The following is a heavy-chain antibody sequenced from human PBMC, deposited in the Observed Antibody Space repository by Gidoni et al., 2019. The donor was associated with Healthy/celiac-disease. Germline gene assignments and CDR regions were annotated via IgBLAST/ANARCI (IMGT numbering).Heavy chain of an antibody. D-gene: IGHD6-19*01. CDR2: MKSKTDGGTT. J-gene: IGHJ4*02. Sequence: EVQLVESGGGLVKPGGSLRLSCAASGFTFSNAWMSWVRQAPGKGLGWVGRMKSKTDGGTTDYAAPVKGRFTISRDDSKNTRYLQMNSRKTEDTAVYYCTTEASVAGGYYFDYWGQGTLVTVSS. V-gene: IGHV3-15*01. CDR1: GFTFSNAW. CDR3: TTEASVAGGYYFDY.